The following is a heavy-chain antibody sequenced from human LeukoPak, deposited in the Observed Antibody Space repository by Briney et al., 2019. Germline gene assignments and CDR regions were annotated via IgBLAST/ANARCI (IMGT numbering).Heavy chain of an antibody. J-gene: IGHJ4*02. D-gene: IGHD2-2*01. Sequence: GGSLRLSCAASGFTFSSYAMSWVRQAPGKGLEWVAVIWYDGSYKYYADSVKGRFTISRDNPNSTLYLQMNSLRAEDTAVYYCARDKSTSCYYFDYWGQGTLVTVSS. CDR3: ARDKSTSCYYFDY. V-gene: IGHV3-33*08. CDR2: IWYDGSYK. CDR1: GFTFSSYA.